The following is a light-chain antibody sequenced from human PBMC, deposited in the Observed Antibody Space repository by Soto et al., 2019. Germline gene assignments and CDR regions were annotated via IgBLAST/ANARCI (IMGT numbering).Light chain of an antibody. CDR2: GVN. CDR3: CSYAGSVTWL. CDR1: SSNVGGYNY. Sequence: QSALTQPRSVSGSPGQSVTISCTGTSSNVGGYNYISWFQQHPGKAPKLMIYGVNERPSGVPDRFFGSKSDNTASLTISGLQDEDEADYYCCSYAGSVTWLFGGGTKLTVL. V-gene: IGLV2-11*01. J-gene: IGLJ2*01.